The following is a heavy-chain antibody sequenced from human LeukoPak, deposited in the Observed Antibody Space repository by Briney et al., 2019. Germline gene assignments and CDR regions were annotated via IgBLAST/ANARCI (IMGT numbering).Heavy chain of an antibody. Sequence: SVTVSFEASGGTFSSYAISWVRQAPGQGLEWMGGIIPIFGTANYAQKFQGRVRITTDESTSTAYMELSSLRSEDTAVYYCASGWRLYYYYYMDVWGKGTTVTVSS. J-gene: IGHJ6*03. V-gene: IGHV1-69*05. CDR3: ASGWRLYYYYYMDV. D-gene: IGHD2-2*03. CDR2: IIPIFGTA. CDR1: GGTFSSYA.